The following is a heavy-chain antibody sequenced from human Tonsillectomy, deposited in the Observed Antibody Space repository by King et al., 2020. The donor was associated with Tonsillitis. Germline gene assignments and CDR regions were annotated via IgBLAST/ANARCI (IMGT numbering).Heavy chain of an antibody. D-gene: IGHD4-17*01. CDR3: AKEREDYGDYWYFDL. V-gene: IGHV3-30*02. Sequence: VQLVESGGGVVQPGGSLRLSCTASGLTFSSYGIHWVRQAPGKGLEWVAFIRYDGINKYYADSVKGRFTISRDNSKNTLYLQMNSLRAEDTAVYYCAKEREDYGDYWYFDLRGRGTLVTVSS. CDR1: GLTFSSYG. CDR2: IRYDGINK. J-gene: IGHJ2*01.